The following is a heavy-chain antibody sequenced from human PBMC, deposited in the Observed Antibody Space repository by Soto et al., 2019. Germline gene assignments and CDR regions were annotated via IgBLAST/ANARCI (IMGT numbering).Heavy chain of an antibody. CDR2: VMGSHAGGTT. CDR3: VTEGGYPGSNFYGAY. V-gene: IGHV3-15*01. D-gene: IGHD1-26*01. Sequence: EVQLAESGGGLVEPGGSISLSCVASGFTFSRAYMAWVRQAPGKGLEWVGRVMGSHAGGTTDYATSVKGRFTISRDDSENTLYLQMNNLKTEDTSVYYCVTEGGYPGSNFYGAYWGQGTLVTVSS. CDR1: GFTFSRAY. J-gene: IGHJ4*02.